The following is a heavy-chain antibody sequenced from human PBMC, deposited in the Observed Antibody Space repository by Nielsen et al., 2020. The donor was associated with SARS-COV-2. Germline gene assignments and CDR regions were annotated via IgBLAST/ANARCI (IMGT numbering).Heavy chain of an antibody. V-gene: IGHV3-30-3*01. CDR1: GITLSSYA. J-gene: IGHJ3*01. CDR2: ISYDGSHK. CDR3: ARDWSRAFDV. Sequence: GESLKISCAASGITLSSYAIHWVRQAPGKGLEWVAAISYDGSHKYYSDSVRGRFTISRDNSKDTLFLQMNSLRVEDTGVYYCARDWSRAFDVWGQGTMVTVSS.